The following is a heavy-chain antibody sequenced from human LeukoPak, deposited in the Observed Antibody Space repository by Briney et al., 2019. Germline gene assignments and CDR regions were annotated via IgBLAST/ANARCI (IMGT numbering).Heavy chain of an antibody. CDR3: AKNQGQWLVPVDY. V-gene: IGHV3-30*18. D-gene: IGHD6-19*01. CDR2: ISYDGSNT. CDR1: GFTFSNYG. Sequence: GGSLRLSCAASGFTFSNYGMHWVRQAPGKGLDWVAIISYDGSNTYSGDSVKGRFTISRDNSKNTLYLQMNNLRAEDTALYYCAKNQGQWLVPVDYWGQGTLVTVSS. J-gene: IGHJ4*02.